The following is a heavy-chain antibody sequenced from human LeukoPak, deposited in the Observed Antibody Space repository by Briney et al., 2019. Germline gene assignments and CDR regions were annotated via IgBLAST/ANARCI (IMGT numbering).Heavy chain of an antibody. V-gene: IGHV3-30*04. CDR3: AKEYCSNSVCHSLDY. J-gene: IGHJ4*02. CDR2: ISYDGSNK. D-gene: IGHD2-8*01. CDR1: GFTFSSYA. Sequence: GGSLRLSCAASGFTFSSYAMHWVRQAPGKGLEWVAVISYDGSNKYYADSVKGRFTISRDNSKNTLYLQMNSLRAEDTAVYYCAKEYCSNSVCHSLDYWGQGTLVTVSS.